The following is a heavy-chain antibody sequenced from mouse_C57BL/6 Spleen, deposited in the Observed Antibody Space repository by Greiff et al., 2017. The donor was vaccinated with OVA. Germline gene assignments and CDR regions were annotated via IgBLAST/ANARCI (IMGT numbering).Heavy chain of an antibody. CDR2: IYPSDSAT. Sequence: QVQLQQPGAELVRPGSSVKLSCKASGYTFTSYWMDWVKQRPGQGLEWIGNIYPSDSATHYNQKFKDKATLTVDKSSSTAYMQLSSLTSEDSAVYYCARRGIYYDYDPFAYWGQGTLVTVSA. J-gene: IGHJ3*01. CDR1: GYTFTSYW. D-gene: IGHD2-4*01. CDR3: ARRGIYYDYDPFAY. V-gene: IGHV1-61*01.